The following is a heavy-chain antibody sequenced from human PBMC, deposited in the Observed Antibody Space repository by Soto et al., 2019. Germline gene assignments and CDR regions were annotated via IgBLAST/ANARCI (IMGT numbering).Heavy chain of an antibody. CDR3: AKWGSKLEALDY. Sequence: GGSLRLSCAASGFTFSSYEMNWVRQAPGKGLEWVSYISSSGSTIYYADSVKGRFTIPRDNAKNSLYLQMNSLRAEDTAVYYCAKWGSKLEALDYWGQGTLVTVSS. V-gene: IGHV3-48*03. CDR1: GFTFSSYE. J-gene: IGHJ4*02. D-gene: IGHD1-1*01. CDR2: ISSSGSTI.